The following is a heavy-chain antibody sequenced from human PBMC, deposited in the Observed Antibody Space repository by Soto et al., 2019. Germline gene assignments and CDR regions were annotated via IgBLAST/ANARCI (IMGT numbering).Heavy chain of an antibody. CDR1: GFTCSRYW. V-gene: IGHV3-74*01. D-gene: IGHD4-4*01. CDR2: INSDGSMT. CDR3: VRGKDQYNTLTYSYYDQ. Sequence: EVQLVESGGGLVQPGGSLRLSCAASGFTCSRYWMHWVRQAPGVGLMWVSRINSDGSMTSYADSVKGRFTISRDNAKNTVYLHMNSLRAEDTARYYCVRGKDQYNTLTYSYYDQWGQGTLVTVSS. J-gene: IGHJ5*02.